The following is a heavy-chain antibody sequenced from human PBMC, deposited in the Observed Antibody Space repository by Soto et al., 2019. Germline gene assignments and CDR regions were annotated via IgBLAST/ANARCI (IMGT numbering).Heavy chain of an antibody. D-gene: IGHD6-19*01. CDR1: GYTFSNNG. Sequence: QVQLVQSGAEVKKPGASVTVSCKTSGYTFSNNGINWVGQAPGQGLGWMGWSSGYNGNTNYAQTVQGRVTMTTDTSTGTVYMELRSLKSDDTAIYYCSRFIMVGGWFDPNYYHGMDVWGQGTTVTVSS. CDR3: SRFIMVGGWFDPNYYHGMDV. V-gene: IGHV1-18*01. CDR2: SSGYNGNT. J-gene: IGHJ6*02.